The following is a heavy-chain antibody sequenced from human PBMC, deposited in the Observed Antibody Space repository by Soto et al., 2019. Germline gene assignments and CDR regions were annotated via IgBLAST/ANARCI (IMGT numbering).Heavy chain of an antibody. D-gene: IGHD6-19*01. CDR3: ARDRAFKGLASGWYADY. CDR2: INTKNGDT. CDR1: GYSFSDFY. J-gene: IGHJ4*02. V-gene: IGHV1-2*02. Sequence: QVQLVQSGPEVKKPGASVNVSCKASGYSFSDFYVHWVRQAPGQGLEWMGWINTKNGDTNYAESFQGRVTVTRDTSISTAYLELGSLRSDDTAVYYCARDRAFKGLASGWYADYWGQGTLVTVSS.